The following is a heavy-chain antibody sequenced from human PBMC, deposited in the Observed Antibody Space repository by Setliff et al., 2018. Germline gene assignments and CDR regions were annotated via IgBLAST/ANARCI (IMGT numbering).Heavy chain of an antibody. J-gene: IGHJ4*02. CDR2: IYTSGST. D-gene: IGHD5-12*01. CDR3: ARGGTFRYFDF. Sequence: SETLSLTCTVSGGSISSGSYYWSWIRQPAGKGLEWIGHIYTSGSTNYNPSLRSRLTISVDTSKNQFSLKLRSVTAADTAVYYCARGGTFRYFDFWGQGAPVTVSS. V-gene: IGHV4-61*09. CDR1: GGSISSGSYY.